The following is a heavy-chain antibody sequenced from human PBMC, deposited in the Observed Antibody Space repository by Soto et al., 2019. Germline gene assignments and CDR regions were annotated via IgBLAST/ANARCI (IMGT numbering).Heavy chain of an antibody. Sequence: GGSPRLSCAASGFPFSTYAMHWVRQAPGKGLEWVAVVWYDGTDKNYADSVKGRFTISRDNSKSTLYLQMDHLRVEDTGVYHCARTDCSSSDCPRDLVGAVTMDYWGQGTPVTVSS. V-gene: IGHV3-33*01. CDR2: VWYDGTDK. J-gene: IGHJ4*02. CDR1: GFPFSTYA. CDR3: ARTDCSSSDCPRDLVGAVTMDY. D-gene: IGHD2-2*01.